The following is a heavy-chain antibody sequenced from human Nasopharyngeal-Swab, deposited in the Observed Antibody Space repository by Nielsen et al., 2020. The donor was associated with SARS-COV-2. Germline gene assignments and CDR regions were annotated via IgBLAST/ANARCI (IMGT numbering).Heavy chain of an antibody. CDR2: IGIAGDP. V-gene: IGHV3-13*05. CDR1: GFTFSTYD. J-gene: IGHJ6*03. Sequence: GGSLRLSCAASGFTFSTYDMHWVRQVTGKGLEWASAIGIAGDPYYAGSVKGRFTISRENAKNSLYLQMNSLRAGDTAVYYCARGGRGSQYYMDVWGKGTTVTVSS. D-gene: IGHD1-26*01. CDR3: ARGGRGSQYYMDV.